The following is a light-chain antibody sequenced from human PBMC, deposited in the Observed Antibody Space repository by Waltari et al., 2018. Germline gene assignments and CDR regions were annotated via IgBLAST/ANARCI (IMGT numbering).Light chain of an antibody. J-gene: IGKJ4*01. CDR1: QGISNS. V-gene: IGKV1-NL1*01. Sequence: DIQMTQSPSSLSASVGNTVTIPCRPSQGISNSLAWYQQKPGEAPKLLLSAASRLESGVPSRFSGSGSGTDYTLTISRLQPEDLATYFCQLYYGDSLTFGGGTKVEIK. CDR3: QLYYGDSLT. CDR2: AAS.